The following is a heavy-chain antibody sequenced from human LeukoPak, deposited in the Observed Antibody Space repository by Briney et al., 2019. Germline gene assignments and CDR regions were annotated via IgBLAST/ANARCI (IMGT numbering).Heavy chain of an antibody. CDR3: ARGRSAVTTPSHFDY. CDR2: IIPIFGTA. V-gene: IGHV1-69*06. CDR1: GGTFSSNA. Sequence: SVKVSCKASGGTFSSNAISWVRQAPGQGLEWMGGIIPIFGTANYAQKFQGRVTITADKSTSTAYMELSSLRSEDTAVYYCARGRSAVTTPSHFDYWGQGTLVTVSS. J-gene: IGHJ4*02. D-gene: IGHD4-17*01.